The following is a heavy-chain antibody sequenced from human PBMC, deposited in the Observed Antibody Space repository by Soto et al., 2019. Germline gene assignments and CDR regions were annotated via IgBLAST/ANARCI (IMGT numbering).Heavy chain of an antibody. CDR2: ISANDVGT. D-gene: IGHD1-20*01. J-gene: IGHJ4*02. Sequence: GGSLRLSCEASGFTLRNSAMTWIRQAPGKGLEWVSLISANDVGTYYAESVKTRFTISTDQSRNTVYLQMDSLRADDTAIYYCAKAKNDYNWDNRPPFDYWGQGTLVTVSS. CDR1: GFTLRNSA. V-gene: IGHV3-23*01. CDR3: AKAKNDYNWDNRPPFDY.